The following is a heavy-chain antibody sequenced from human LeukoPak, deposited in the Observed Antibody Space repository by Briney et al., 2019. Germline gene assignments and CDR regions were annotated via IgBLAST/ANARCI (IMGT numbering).Heavy chain of an antibody. CDR3: ARGTNYGDYVFGY. D-gene: IGHD4-17*01. J-gene: IGHJ4*02. Sequence: GGSLRLSCAASGFTFSSYSMNWVRQAPGKGLEWVSYISSSSTIYYADSVKGRFTISRDNAKKSLYLQMNSLRAEDTAFYYCARGTNYGDYVFGYWGQGTLVTVSS. V-gene: IGHV3-48*01. CDR2: ISSSSTI. CDR1: GFTFSSYS.